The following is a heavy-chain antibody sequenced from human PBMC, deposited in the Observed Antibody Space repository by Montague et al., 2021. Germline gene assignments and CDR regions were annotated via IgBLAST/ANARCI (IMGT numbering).Heavy chain of an antibody. Sequence: IYSSGTTYYNPSLKSRPSMSVDTSKNQFSLKLTSVTAADTAVYYCARDNCSAGVCFLDYWGQGTLVAVSS. V-gene: IGHV4-30-4*01. CDR3: ARDNCSAGVCFLDY. D-gene: IGHD2-8*02. J-gene: IGHJ4*02. CDR2: IYSSGTT.